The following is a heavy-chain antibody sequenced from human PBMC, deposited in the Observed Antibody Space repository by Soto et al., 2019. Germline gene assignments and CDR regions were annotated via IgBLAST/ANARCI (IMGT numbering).Heavy chain of an antibody. CDR3: ARDWNNWFDP. V-gene: IGHV1-69*13. Sequence: AVKVSCKASGGTFSSYAISWVRQAPGQGLEWMGGIIPIFGTANYAQKFQGRVTITADESTSTAYMELSSLRSEDTAVYYCARDWNNWFDPWGQGTLVTVSS. D-gene: IGHD3-3*01. CDR1: GGTFSSYA. J-gene: IGHJ5*02. CDR2: IIPIFGTA.